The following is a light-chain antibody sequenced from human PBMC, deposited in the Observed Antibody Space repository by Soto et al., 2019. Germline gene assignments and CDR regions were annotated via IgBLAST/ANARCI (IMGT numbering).Light chain of an antibody. CDR3: QQYNNWPPWT. Sequence: EILMTQSPATLSVSPGERATLSCRASQSVSSNSAWYQQKPGQAPRLLIYGASTRATGIPARFSGSVSGTEFTLTISSLQSEDFAVYYCQQYNNWPPWTFGQGTKVEIK. J-gene: IGKJ1*01. CDR1: QSVSSN. V-gene: IGKV3-15*01. CDR2: GAS.